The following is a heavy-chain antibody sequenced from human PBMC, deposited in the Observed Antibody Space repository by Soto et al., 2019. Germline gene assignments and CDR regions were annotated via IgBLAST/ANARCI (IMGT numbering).Heavy chain of an antibody. J-gene: IGHJ6*03. V-gene: IGHV1-69*08. CDR2: IIPILGIA. D-gene: IGHD2-15*01. CDR3: ARDSNCSGGSCYSNYYYYYYMDV. CDR1: GGTFSSYT. Sequence: QVPLVQSGAEVKKPGSSVKVSCKASGGTFSSYTISWVRQAPGQGLEWMGRIIPILGIANYAQKFQGRVTITADKSTSTAYMELSSLRSEDTAVYYCARDSNCSGGSCYSNYYYYYYMDVWGKGTTVTVSS.